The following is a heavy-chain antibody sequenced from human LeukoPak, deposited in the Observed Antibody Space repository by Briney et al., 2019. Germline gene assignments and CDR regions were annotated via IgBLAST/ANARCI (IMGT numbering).Heavy chain of an antibody. CDR3: ARDRYGDGFAHLDY. CDR1: GHTFTSYA. D-gene: IGHD5-24*01. Sequence: ASVTVSFKASGHTFTSYAIHWVRQAPGQGLEWMGWITPSGGTNYPQKFQGRVAITWDTSITTAYMDLSRLTSDDTAVYYCARDRYGDGFAHLDYWGQGALVTVSS. J-gene: IGHJ4*02. V-gene: IGHV1-2*02. CDR2: ITPSGGT.